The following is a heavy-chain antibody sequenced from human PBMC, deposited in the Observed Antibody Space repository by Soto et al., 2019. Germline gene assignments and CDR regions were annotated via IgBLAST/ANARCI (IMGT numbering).Heavy chain of an antibody. CDR1: GGTFSSYA. J-gene: IGHJ6*03. CDR3: ARGGATEPTLPFFGEFFMDV. Sequence: ASVKVSCKASGGTFSSYAISWVRQAPGQGLEWMGGIIPNSGGINYAEKFQGRVTLTRDTSVSTAYMELRRLKSEDTAVYYCARGGATEPTLPFFGEFFMDVWGRGTTVTVSS. CDR2: IIPNSGGI. V-gene: IGHV1-2*02. D-gene: IGHD3-10*01.